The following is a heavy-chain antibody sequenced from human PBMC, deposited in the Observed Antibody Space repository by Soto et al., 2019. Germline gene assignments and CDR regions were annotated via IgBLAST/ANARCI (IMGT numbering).Heavy chain of an antibody. V-gene: IGHV3-23*01. CDR3: AKDESGTTVY. D-gene: IGHD1-26*01. J-gene: IGHJ4*02. CDR1: GFTFSSYA. Sequence: GGSLRLSCAASGFTFSSYAMSWVRPAPGRGLEWVSAISGSGGSTYYADSVKGRFTISRDNSKNTLYLQMNSLRAEDTAVYYCAKDESGTTVYWGQGTLVTVSS. CDR2: ISGSGGST.